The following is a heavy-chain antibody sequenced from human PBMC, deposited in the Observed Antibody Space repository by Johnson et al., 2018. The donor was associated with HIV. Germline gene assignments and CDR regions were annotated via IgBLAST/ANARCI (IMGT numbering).Heavy chain of an antibody. Sequence: VHLVESGGGLVQPGGSLRLSCAASGFTVSTNYMSWVRQAPGKGLECVSVLYSGGSPYYADSVKGRFTISRDNSKNTLFLQMNSLRAEDTAVYYCAKTNWVKLDDAFDIWGQGTMVTVSS. CDR3: AKTNWVKLDDAFDI. CDR2: LYSGGSP. J-gene: IGHJ3*02. V-gene: IGHV3-66*01. CDR1: GFTVSTNY. D-gene: IGHD7-27*01.